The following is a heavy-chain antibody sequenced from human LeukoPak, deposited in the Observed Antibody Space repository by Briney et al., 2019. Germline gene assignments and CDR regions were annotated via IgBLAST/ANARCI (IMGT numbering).Heavy chain of an antibody. J-gene: IGHJ4*02. Sequence: GGSLRLSCAASGFTFSSNYMSWVRQAPGKGLEWVSVIYSGGSTYYADSVKGRFTISRDNSKNTLYLQMNSLRAEDTAVYYCARDQYRDGYTYSWGQGTLVTVSS. CDR3: ARDQYRDGYTYS. V-gene: IGHV3-53*01. D-gene: IGHD5-24*01. CDR1: GFTFSSNY. CDR2: IYSGGST.